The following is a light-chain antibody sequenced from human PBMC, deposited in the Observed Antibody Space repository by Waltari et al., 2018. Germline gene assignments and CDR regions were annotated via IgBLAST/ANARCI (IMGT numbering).Light chain of an antibody. Sequence: DIQMTKSPSSLSASIGDRVTITCRASQSISTYLNWYQQKPGKVPKLLIYGASTLQSGVPSRFSASGSWTHFTLTISSLQPEDVATYYCQQSYSTPWTFGQGTKVEIK. CDR2: GAS. J-gene: IGKJ1*01. CDR3: QQSYSTPWT. CDR1: QSISTY. V-gene: IGKV1-39*01.